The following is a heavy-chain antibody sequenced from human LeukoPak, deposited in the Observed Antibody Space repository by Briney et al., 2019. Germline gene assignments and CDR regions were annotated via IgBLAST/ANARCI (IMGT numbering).Heavy chain of an antibody. Sequence: GATVKVSCKASGGTFSSYAISWVRQAPGQGLEWMGGIIPIFGTANYAQKFQGRVTITADESTSTAYMELSSLRSEDTAVYYCAVVVPQYYFDYWGQGTLVTVSS. CDR1: GGTFSSYA. CDR2: IIPIFGTA. V-gene: IGHV1-69*13. CDR3: AVVVPQYYFDY. J-gene: IGHJ4*02. D-gene: IGHD2-21*01.